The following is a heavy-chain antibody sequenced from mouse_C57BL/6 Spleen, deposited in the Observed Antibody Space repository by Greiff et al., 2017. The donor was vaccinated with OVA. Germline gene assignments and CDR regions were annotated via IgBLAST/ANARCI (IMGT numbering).Heavy chain of an antibody. CDR2: INPNNGGT. D-gene: IGHD2-4*01. Sequence: VQLQQSGPELVKPGASVRMSCKASGYTFTDYNMHWVKQSHGKSLEWIGYINPNNGGTSYNQKFKGKATLTVNKSSSTAYMELRSLTSEDSAVYYCARGMITKGYFDVWGTGTTVTVSS. CDR1: GYTFTDYN. V-gene: IGHV1-22*01. J-gene: IGHJ1*03. CDR3: ARGMITKGYFDV.